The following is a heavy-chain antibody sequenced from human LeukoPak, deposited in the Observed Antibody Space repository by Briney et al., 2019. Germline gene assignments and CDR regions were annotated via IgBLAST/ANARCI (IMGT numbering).Heavy chain of an antibody. CDR2: ISGSGGSSGGST. CDR1: GFTFSSYG. V-gene: IGHV3-23*01. J-gene: IGHJ4*02. D-gene: IGHD1-1*01. Sequence: PGASLRLSCVASGFTFSSYGMSWVRQAPGKGLDWVSGISGSGGSSGGSTYYADSVKGRFTISRDNSKNTLYLQMNSLRAEDTAVYYCAKGRWNFDYWGQGTLVTVSS. CDR3: AKGRWNFDY.